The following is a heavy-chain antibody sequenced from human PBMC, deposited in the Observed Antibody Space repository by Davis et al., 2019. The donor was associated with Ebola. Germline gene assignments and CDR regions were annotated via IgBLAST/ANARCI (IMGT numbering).Heavy chain of an antibody. Sequence: ASVKVSCKASGYTFTSYDINWVRQATGQGLEWMGWMNPNSGNTVYAQKFQGRVTITRNPSISTAYMPLSSLRSEDTAVYYCARAANSGSYDYYYYYMDVWGKGTTVTVSS. V-gene: IGHV1-8*03. CDR3: ARAANSGSYDYYYYYMDV. CDR2: MNPNSGNT. D-gene: IGHD1-26*01. J-gene: IGHJ6*03. CDR1: GYTFTSYD.